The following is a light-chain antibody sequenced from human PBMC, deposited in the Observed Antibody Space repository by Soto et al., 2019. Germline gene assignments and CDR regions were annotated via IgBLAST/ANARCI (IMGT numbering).Light chain of an antibody. CDR1: SSDVGGYNY. CDR3: NSYTSSSTLL. V-gene: IGLV2-14*01. J-gene: IGLJ2*01. CDR2: DVS. Sequence: QSVLTQPGSVSGSPGQSITISGTGTSSDVGGYNYVSWYQQHPGKAPKLMIYDVSNRPSGVSNRFSGSKSGNTASLTISGLQAENEADYYCNSYTSSSTLLFGGGTKLTVL.